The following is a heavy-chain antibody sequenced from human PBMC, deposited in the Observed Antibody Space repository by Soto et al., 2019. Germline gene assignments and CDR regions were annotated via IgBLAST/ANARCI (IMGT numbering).Heavy chain of an antibody. CDR1: GYTFTDYF. D-gene: IGHD6-13*01. CDR3: AARSSGWYGVSAFDI. J-gene: IGHJ3*02. CDR2: VNPNSGGT. V-gene: IGHV1-2*04. Sequence: ASVKVSCTASGYTFTDYFLHWVRQAPGQGLEWMGWVNPNSGGTSYAQKFKDWVTMTWDTSTSTGYMELSSLRSEDTAVYYCAARSSGWYGVSAFDIWGQGTVVTVSS.